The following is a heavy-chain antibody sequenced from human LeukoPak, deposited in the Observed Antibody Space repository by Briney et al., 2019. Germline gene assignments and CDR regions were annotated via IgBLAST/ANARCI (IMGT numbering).Heavy chain of an antibody. CDR1: GGTFSSYA. V-gene: IGHV1-69*05. J-gene: IGHJ6*03. CDR3: ARVGLPSYYMDV. D-gene: IGHD1-7*01. Sequence: SVKVSCKASGGTFSSYAISWVRQAPGQGLEWMGGITPIFGTANYAQKFQGRVTITTDESTSTAYMELSSLRSEDTAVYYCARVGLPSYYMDVWGKGTTVTVSS. CDR2: ITPIFGTA.